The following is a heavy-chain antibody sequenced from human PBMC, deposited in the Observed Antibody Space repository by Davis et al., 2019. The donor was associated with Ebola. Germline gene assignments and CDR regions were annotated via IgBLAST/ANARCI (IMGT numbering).Heavy chain of an antibody. J-gene: IGHJ6*02. D-gene: IGHD6-19*01. Sequence: SETLSLTCAVYGGSFSGYYWSWIRQPPGKGLEWIGEINHSGSTNYNPSLKSRATISVDTSKNQFSLKLSSVTAADTAVYYCARRDGSSGWYNYYGMDVWGQGTTVTVSS. CDR2: INHSGST. CDR3: ARRDGSSGWYNYYGMDV. V-gene: IGHV4-34*01. CDR1: GGSFSGYY.